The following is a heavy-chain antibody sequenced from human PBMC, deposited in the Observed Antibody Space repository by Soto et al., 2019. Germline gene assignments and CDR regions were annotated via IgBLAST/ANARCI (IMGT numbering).Heavy chain of an antibody. CDR3: ARSVAKQLDFDY. J-gene: IGHJ4*02. CDR1: GGSISSYY. D-gene: IGHD6-6*01. V-gene: IGHV4-59*01. CDR2: IYYSGST. Sequence: PSETLSLTCTVSGGSISSYYWSWIRQPPGKGLEWMGYIYYSGSTNYNPSLKSRVTISVDTSKNQFSLKLSSVTAADTAVYYCARSVAKQLDFDYWGQGTLVTVSS.